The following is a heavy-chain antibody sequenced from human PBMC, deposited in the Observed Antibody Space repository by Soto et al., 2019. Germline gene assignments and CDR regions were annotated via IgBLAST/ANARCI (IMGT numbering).Heavy chain of an antibody. J-gene: IGHJ4*02. Sequence: QVQLQESGPGLVKPSGTLSLTCAVSGGSISSSNWWSWVRQPPGKGLQWIGEIFHSGSTNYIPSRKGRVTISVAKSRNQFSLKLSSVTAADTAVDYCARRWGEGRVDYWGKGTLVTVSS. CDR2: IFHSGST. D-gene: IGHD3-10*01. CDR1: GGSISSSNW. V-gene: IGHV4-4*02. CDR3: ARRWGEGRVDY.